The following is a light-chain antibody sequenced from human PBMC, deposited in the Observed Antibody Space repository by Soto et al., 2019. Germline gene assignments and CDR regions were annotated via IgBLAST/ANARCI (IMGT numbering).Light chain of an antibody. J-gene: IGLJ1*01. CDR2: EVS. Sequence: QSALTQPASVSGSAEQSITISCTGTSSDVGGYNYVSWYQHHPGKAPKLMIYEVSSRPSGVSYRFSGSKSGNTASLTNSGLQARDEAEYCCSAYTSSSTLLIFGTGTKLTVL. CDR3: SAYTSSSTLLI. V-gene: IGLV2-14*01. CDR1: SSDVGGYNY.